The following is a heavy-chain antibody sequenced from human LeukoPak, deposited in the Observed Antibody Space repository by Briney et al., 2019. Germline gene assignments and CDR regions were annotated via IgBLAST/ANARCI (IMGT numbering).Heavy chain of an antibody. CDR3: ARGVNVGYCSGGSYYLGAFDI. D-gene: IGHD2-15*01. Sequence: GESLKISCKGSGYSFTSYWIGWVRQMPGKGLEWMGIIYPGDSDTRYSPSFQGQVTISADKSISTAYLQWSSLKASDTAMYYCARGVNVGYCSGGSYYLGAFDIWGQGTMVTVSS. J-gene: IGHJ3*02. V-gene: IGHV5-51*01. CDR2: IYPGDSDT. CDR1: GYSFTSYW.